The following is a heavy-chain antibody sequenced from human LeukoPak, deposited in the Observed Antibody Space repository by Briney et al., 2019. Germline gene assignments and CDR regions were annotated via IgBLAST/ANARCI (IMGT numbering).Heavy chain of an antibody. CDR2: ISAYNGNT. CDR3: ARDSGSSGWYRVRENWFDP. Sequence: ASVKVSCKASGYTFTSYGISWVRQAPGQGLEWMGWISAYNGNTNYAQKLQGRVTMTTDTSTSTAYMELRSLRSDDTAVYYCARDSGSSGWYRVRENWFDPWGQGTLVTVSS. CDR1: GYTFTSYG. V-gene: IGHV1-18*01. D-gene: IGHD6-19*01. J-gene: IGHJ5*02.